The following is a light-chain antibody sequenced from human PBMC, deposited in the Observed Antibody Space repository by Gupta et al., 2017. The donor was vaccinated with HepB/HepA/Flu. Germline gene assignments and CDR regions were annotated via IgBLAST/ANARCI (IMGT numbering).Light chain of an antibody. V-gene: IGLV1-44*01. J-gene: IGLJ2*01. CDR2: GNH. CDR1: SSNVGIDP. Sequence: QSALTQPPSVSGTPGQPLLISCSGGSSNVGIDPVNWSQHHPGAAPKLLIYGNHRRPSGVPDRFSDSKSGASTSLAIXRXQSEDEXDYFYAAWDDSLNGAVFGGGTKLTVL. CDR3: AAWDDSLNGAV.